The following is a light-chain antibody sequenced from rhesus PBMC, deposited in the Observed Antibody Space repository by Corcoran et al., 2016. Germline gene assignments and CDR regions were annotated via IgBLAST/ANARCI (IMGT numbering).Light chain of an antibody. V-gene: IGLV2S7*01. CDR1: SSDVGTYDY. J-gene: IGLJ1*01. CDR2: AVN. CDR3: CSFTSSTTYI. Sequence: QAAPTQPPSVSGSPGQSVTISCTGTSSDVGTYDYVPWYQQHPGKAPQLVIYAVNKRPSGVSDRFSGSKSGNTASLTISGLQAEDEADYYCCSFTSSTTYIFGGGTRLTVV.